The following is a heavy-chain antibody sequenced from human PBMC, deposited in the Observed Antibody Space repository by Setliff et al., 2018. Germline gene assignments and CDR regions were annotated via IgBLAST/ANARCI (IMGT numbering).Heavy chain of an antibody. Sequence: PSETLSLTCTVSGGSISSGTYYWSWIRQPAGKGLEWIGRLHTSGSIDYNPSLKSRVTISVDTSKNQFSLRLRSVTAADTAVYFCARDNTMVGATDYWGLG. J-gene: IGHJ4*02. CDR2: LHTSGSI. D-gene: IGHD1-26*01. V-gene: IGHV4-61*02. CDR1: GGSISSGTYY. CDR3: ARDNTMVGATDY.